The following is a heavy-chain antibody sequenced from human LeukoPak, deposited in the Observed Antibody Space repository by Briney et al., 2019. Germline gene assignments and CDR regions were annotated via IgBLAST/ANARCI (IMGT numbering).Heavy chain of an antibody. CDR1: GYSFTSCF. CDR3: ARALIYGGNEDY. Sequence: ASVKVSCKASGYSFTSCFIHWLRQAPGQGLEWIGIINPSGGSTSYAQNFQGRVTMTRDTSTSTVYMELNSLRSQDTAVYYCARALIYGGNEDYWGQGTLVTVSS. J-gene: IGHJ4*02. V-gene: IGHV1-46*01. D-gene: IGHD4/OR15-4a*01. CDR2: INPSGGST.